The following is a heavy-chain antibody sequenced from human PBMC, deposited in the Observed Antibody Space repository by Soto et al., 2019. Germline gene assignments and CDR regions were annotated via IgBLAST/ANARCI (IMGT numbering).Heavy chain of an antibody. Sequence: EVQVVESGGGLVQPGGSLRLSCSFTFSMYSMNWVRQAPGKGLEWVASISSGGSSIKYADSVKGRFTISRDNAKNSVSLQMNSLRVDDTAVYFCTRDQGVSYDSWFDPWGQGTLVTVSS. J-gene: IGHJ5*02. V-gene: IGHV3-21*01. CDR2: ISSGGSSI. CDR3: TRDQGVSYDSWFDP. CDR1: FTFSMYS. D-gene: IGHD1-26*01.